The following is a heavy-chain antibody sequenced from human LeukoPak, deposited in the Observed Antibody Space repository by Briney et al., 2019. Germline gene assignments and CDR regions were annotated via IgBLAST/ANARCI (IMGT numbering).Heavy chain of an antibody. J-gene: IGHJ4*02. V-gene: IGHV3-23*01. CDR2: ISGSGSTT. D-gene: IGHD1-26*01. CDR1: GFSFSSYA. CDR3: ARAQVWWELNGSYYFDY. Sequence: GGSLRLSCAASGFSFSSYAMNWVRQAPGKGLEWVSAISGSGSTTYYADSVKGRFTISRDNSKNTLFLQMNSLRAEDTAVYYCARAQVWWELNGSYYFDYWGQGTLVTVSS.